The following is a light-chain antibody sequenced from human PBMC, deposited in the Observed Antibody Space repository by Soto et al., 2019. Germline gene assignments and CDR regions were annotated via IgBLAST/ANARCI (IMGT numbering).Light chain of an antibody. CDR2: DAS. Sequence: DIQMTQSPSSLSASVGDRLTITCQASHDITSYLNWYQHKPGKAPKLLIYDASILEAGVPPRFSGSGSGTDFTLTISGLQPEDVATYYCQQYNSYPLTFGGGTKVEIK. CDR1: HDITSY. V-gene: IGKV1-33*01. J-gene: IGKJ4*01. CDR3: QQYNSYPLT.